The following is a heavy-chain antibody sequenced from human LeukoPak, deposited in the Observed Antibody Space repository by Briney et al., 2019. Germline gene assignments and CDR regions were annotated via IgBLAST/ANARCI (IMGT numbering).Heavy chain of an antibody. Sequence: ASVKVSCKASGGTFSSYAISWVRQAPGQGLEWMGGIIPIFGTANYAQKFQGRVTITTDESTSTAYMELSSLRSEDTAVYYCARRGGGSPCSTYFDYGGQGPLVTVSS. J-gene: IGHJ4*02. CDR3: ARRGGGSPCSTYFDY. CDR2: IIPIFGTA. D-gene: IGHD2-15*01. V-gene: IGHV1-69*05. CDR1: GGTFSSYA.